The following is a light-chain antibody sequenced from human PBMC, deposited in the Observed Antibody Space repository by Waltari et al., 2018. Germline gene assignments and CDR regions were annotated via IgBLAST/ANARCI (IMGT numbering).Light chain of an antibody. J-gene: IGKJ1*01. CDR3: QQSKIWPA. CDR1: QGISSD. V-gene: IGKV3-15*01. Sequence: EIVMTQSPATLSVSPGERATLSCRASQGISSDLAWYQQKPGQAPRLLIFGASTRATGVPARFSGSGAGTEFTLTISSLQSEDFGVSYCQQSKIWPAFGQGTKVEIK. CDR2: GAS.